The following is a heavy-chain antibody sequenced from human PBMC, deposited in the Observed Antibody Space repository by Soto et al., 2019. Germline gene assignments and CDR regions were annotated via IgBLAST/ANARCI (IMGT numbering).Heavy chain of an antibody. D-gene: IGHD6-19*01. CDR2: IYYSGST. V-gene: IGHV4-59*08. CDR3: ERLRSGCLAFDY. Sequence: SETLSLTCTVSGGSISSYYWSWIRQPPGKGLEWIGYIYYSGSTNYNPSLKSRVTISVDTSKNQFSLKLSSVTAADTAVYYCERLRSGCLAFDYCSQGTLVTVSS. J-gene: IGHJ4*02. CDR1: GGSISSYY.